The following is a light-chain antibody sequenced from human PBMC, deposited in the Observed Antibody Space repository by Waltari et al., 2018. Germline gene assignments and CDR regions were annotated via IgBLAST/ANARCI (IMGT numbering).Light chain of an antibody. CDR1: QSVSSN. V-gene: IGKV3-15*01. Sequence: EIVMTQSPATLSVSPGERATLSCRASQSVSSNLAWYQQIPGQAPRLLIYGASTRATGIPARFTGSGSRNESTLTISSMQSEDIAVYYCQQYNNWPGTFGQGTKVEIK. J-gene: IGKJ1*01. CDR3: QQYNNWPGT. CDR2: GAS.